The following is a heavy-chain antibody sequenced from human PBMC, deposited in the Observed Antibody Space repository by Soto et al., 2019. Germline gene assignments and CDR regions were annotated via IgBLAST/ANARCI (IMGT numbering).Heavy chain of an antibody. CDR1: GFTFSSYW. J-gene: IGHJ4*02. D-gene: IGHD2-15*01. V-gene: IGHV3-74*01. Sequence: EVQLVESGGGLVQPGGSLRLSCAASGFTFSSYWMHWVRQAPGKGLVWVSRINSDGSSTSYADSVQGRFTNSRDNAKNTLYLKMNSRRAEDTAVYYCVRTSLVVAAATREDYWGQGTLVTVSS. CDR3: VRTSLVVAAATREDY. CDR2: INSDGSST.